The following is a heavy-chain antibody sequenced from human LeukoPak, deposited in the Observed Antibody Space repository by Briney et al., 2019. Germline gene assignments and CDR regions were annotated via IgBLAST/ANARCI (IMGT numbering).Heavy chain of an antibody. CDR1: GGTFSSYT. CDR3: ARMAYCSSTSCYYFQH. CDR2: IIPILGTA. D-gene: IGHD2-2*01. V-gene: IGHV1-69*08. Sequence: SVKVSCKASGGTFSSYTISWVRQAPGQGLEWMGRIIPILGTANYAQKFQGRVTITADKSTSTAYMELSSLRSEDTAVYYCARMAYCSSTSCYYFQHWGQGTLVTVSS. J-gene: IGHJ1*01.